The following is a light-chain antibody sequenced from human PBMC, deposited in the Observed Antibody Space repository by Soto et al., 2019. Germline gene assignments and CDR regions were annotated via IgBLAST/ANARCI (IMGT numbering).Light chain of an antibody. J-gene: IGKJ1*01. CDR1: QSLSSS. CDR3: LDYFRWRT. Sequence: EIVMTQSPATLSVSPGERATLSCRASQSLSSSLAWYQQKPGQAPRLLIYDASTRATDLPARFSGSGSGTEFTLTISSLQPEDSQVYYGLDYFRWRTFGHGTKVDIK. CDR2: DAS. V-gene: IGKV3-15*01.